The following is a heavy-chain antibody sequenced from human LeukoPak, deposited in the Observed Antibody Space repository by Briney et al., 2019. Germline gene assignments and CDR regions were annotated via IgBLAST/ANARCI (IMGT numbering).Heavy chain of an antibody. V-gene: IGHV4-34*01. Sequence: PSETLSLTCAVYGGYFSGNHWSWIRQPPGRGLEWIGEINYSGSTNYNPSLKSRVTISADTSKNQFSLKLSSVTAADTAVYYCARRSNRSGSPLRNWGQGTLVTVSS. CDR2: INYSGST. CDR3: ARRSNRSGSPLRN. D-gene: IGHD3-10*01. CDR1: GGYFSGNH. J-gene: IGHJ4*02.